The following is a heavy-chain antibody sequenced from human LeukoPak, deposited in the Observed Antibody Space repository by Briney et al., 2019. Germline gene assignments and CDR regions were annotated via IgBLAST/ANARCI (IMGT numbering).Heavy chain of an antibody. Sequence: SGGSLRLSCAASGFTFSSYGMHWVRQAPGKGLEWVAVIWYDGSNKYYADSVKGRFTISRDNSKNTLYLQMNSLRAEDTAVYYCARGRLYYDSSGYSNHFDYWGQGTLVTVSS. V-gene: IGHV3-33*01. CDR3: ARGRLYYDSSGYSNHFDY. CDR2: IWYDGSNK. D-gene: IGHD3-22*01. J-gene: IGHJ4*02. CDR1: GFTFSSYG.